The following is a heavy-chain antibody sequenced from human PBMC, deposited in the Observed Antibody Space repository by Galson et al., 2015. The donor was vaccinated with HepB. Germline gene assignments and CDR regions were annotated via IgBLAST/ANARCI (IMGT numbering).Heavy chain of an antibody. CDR3: ASKSRKELSSHHYYYYYGMDV. J-gene: IGHJ6*02. D-gene: IGHD3-16*02. V-gene: IGHV3-66*01. Sequence: SLRLSCAASGFTVSSNYMSWVRQAPGKGLEWVSVIYSGGSTYYADSVKGRFTISRDNSKNTLYLQMNSLRAEDTAVYYCASKSRKELSSHHYYYYYGMDVWGQGTTVTVSS. CDR2: IYSGGST. CDR1: GFTVSSNY.